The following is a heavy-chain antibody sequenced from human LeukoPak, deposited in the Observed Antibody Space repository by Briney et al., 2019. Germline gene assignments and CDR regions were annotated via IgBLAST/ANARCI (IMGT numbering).Heavy chain of an antibody. J-gene: IGHJ4*02. CDR3: ARRINYYDSSGYYYVRYFDS. D-gene: IGHD3-22*01. CDR2: INTDGSSL. CDR1: GFTFSSYW. V-gene: IGHV3-74*01. Sequence: GGSLRLSCVGSGFTFSSYWMYWVRQAPGKGPVWVARINTDGSSLNYADSVKGRFTISRDNAKNTLYLQMNSLGAEDTAVYYCARRINYYDSSGYYYVRYFDSWGQGTLVAVSS.